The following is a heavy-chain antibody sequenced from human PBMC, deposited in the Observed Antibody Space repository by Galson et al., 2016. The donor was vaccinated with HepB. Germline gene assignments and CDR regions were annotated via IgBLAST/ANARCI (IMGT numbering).Heavy chain of an antibody. Sequence: LTCAVSGGSISSSNWWSWVRQPPGKGLEWIGEVFHSGSSNYNPSLKSRVTLSVDKSKNHFSLNLNSVTAADTAIYYCARAATPYGSGSYYSPWGQGTLVTFSS. J-gene: IGHJ5*02. CDR1: GGSISSSNW. V-gene: IGHV4-4*02. CDR2: VFHSGSS. CDR3: ARAATPYGSGSYYSP. D-gene: IGHD3-10*01.